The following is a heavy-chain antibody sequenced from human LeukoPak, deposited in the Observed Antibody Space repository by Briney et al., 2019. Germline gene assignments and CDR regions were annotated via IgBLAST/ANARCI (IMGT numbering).Heavy chain of an antibody. CDR1: GGSISSSSYY. J-gene: IGHJ4*02. V-gene: IGHV4-39*07. Sequence: SETLSLTCTVSGGSISSSSYYWGWIRQPPGKGLEWIGEINHSGSTNYNPSLKSRVTISVDTSKNQFSLKLSSVTAADTAVYYCARFYYYDSSGYYLDYWGQGTLVTVSS. CDR3: ARFYYYDSSGYYLDY. D-gene: IGHD3-22*01. CDR2: INHSGST.